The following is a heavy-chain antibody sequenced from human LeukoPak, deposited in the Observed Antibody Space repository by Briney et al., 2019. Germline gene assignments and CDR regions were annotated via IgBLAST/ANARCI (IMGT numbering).Heavy chain of an antibody. J-gene: IGHJ4*02. D-gene: IGHD6-19*01. CDR2: IIPIFGTA. CDR3: ARAIVSAVAGTTFDY. CDR1: GGTFSSYA. Sequence: SVKVSCKASGGTFSSYAISWVRQAPGQGLEWMGRIIPIFGTANYAQKFQGRVTITADESTSTAYMELSSLRSEDTAVYYCARAIVSAVAGTTFDYWGQGTLVTVSS. V-gene: IGHV1-69*15.